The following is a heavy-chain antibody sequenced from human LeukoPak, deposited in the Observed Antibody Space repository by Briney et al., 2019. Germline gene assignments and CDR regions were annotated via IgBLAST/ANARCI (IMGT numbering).Heavy chain of an antibody. V-gene: IGHV1-18*01. J-gene: IGHJ4*02. D-gene: IGHD3-9*01. CDR3: ARVDDILTGYYFGDY. CDR2: ISACNGNT. Sequence: GASVKVSCKASGYTFTSYGISWVRQAPGQGLEWMGWISACNGNTNYAQKLQGRVTMTTDTSTSTAYMELRSLRSDDTAVYYCARVDDILTGYYFGDYWGQGTLVTVSS. CDR1: GYTFTSYG.